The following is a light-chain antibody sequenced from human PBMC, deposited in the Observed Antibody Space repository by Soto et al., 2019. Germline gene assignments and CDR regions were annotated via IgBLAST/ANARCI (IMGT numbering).Light chain of an antibody. J-gene: IGKJ1*01. Sequence: EIVLTQSPATLSLSPGERATLSCRASQSVSSYLAWYQQKPGQAPRLLIYDASNRATGIPARFSGSGSGTDFTLTISRLEPEDFAVYYCHQYGSSPTFGQGTKVDIK. CDR1: QSVSSY. CDR2: DAS. CDR3: HQYGSSPT. V-gene: IGKV3-20*01.